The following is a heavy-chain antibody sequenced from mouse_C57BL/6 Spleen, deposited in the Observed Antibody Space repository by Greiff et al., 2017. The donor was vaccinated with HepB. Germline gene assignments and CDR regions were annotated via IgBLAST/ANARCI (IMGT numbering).Heavy chain of an antibody. Sequence: VQLQQSGAELARPGASVKMSCKASGYTFTSYTMHWVKQRPGQGLEWIGYINPSSGYTKYNQKFKDKATLTADKSSSTAYMQLSSLTSEDSAVYYCARITTVVARVDYWGQGTTLTVSS. V-gene: IGHV1-4*01. J-gene: IGHJ2*01. CDR3: ARITTVVARVDY. CDR1: GYTFTSYT. CDR2: INPSSGYT. D-gene: IGHD1-1*01.